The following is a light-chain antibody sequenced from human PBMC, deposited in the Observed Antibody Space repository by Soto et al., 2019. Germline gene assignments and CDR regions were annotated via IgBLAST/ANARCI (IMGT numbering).Light chain of an antibody. Sequence: EIVLTQSPGTLSLSPGERATLSCRASQSFTSTSLAWYQQKPGQAPRLLISGASRRAAGIPDRFSGSGSGTDFTITISRLESEDIAVYYCQQYASSPRTFGQGTSVEIK. CDR2: GAS. J-gene: IGKJ1*01. CDR1: QSFTSTS. CDR3: QQYASSPRT. V-gene: IGKV3-20*01.